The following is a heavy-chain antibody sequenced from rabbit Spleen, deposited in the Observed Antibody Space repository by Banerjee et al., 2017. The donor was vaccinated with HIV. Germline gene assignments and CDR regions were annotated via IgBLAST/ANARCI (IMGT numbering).Heavy chain of an antibody. CDR3: ARDTSSSFSSYGMDL. Sequence: QSLEESGGDLVKPGASLTLTCTASGVSFSVSSYMCWVRQAPGKGLEWIACIDAGSSDFTYFASWAKGRFTISKTSSTTVTLQMTSLIAADTATYFCARDTSSSFSSYGMDLWGPGTLVTVS. CDR1: GVSFSVSSY. V-gene: IGHV1S40*01. CDR2: IDAGSSDFT. J-gene: IGHJ6*01. D-gene: IGHD1-1*01.